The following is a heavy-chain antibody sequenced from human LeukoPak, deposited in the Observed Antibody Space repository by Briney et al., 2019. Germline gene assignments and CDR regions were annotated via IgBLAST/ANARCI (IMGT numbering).Heavy chain of an antibody. CDR1: GGSISSGAYY. Sequence: SQTLSLTCTVSGGSISSGAYYWSWIRQHPGKGLEWIGYIYYSGSTYYNPYLRSRLTISVDTSKTQFSLKLSSVTAADTAVYYCARTNYGDSYDAFDIWCQGTLVTVSS. CDR3: ARTNYGDSYDAFDI. D-gene: IGHD4-17*01. J-gene: IGHJ3*02. V-gene: IGHV4-31*03. CDR2: IYYSGST.